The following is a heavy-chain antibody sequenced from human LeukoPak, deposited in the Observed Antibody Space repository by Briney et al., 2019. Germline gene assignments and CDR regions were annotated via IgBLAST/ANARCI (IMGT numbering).Heavy chain of an antibody. CDR3: ASNPRTEYYDILTGYYTNYSYYGMDV. J-gene: IGHJ6*02. D-gene: IGHD3-9*01. CDR1: GFTVTSID. V-gene: IGHV3-53*01. CDR2: IYSGGST. Sequence: PGGSLRLSCTAPGFTVTSIDSVGCRQAPGKGLEWVSVIYSGGSTYYADSVKGRFTISRDNSKNTLYLQMNSLRAEDTAVYYCASNPRTEYYDILTGYYTNYSYYGMDVWGQGTTVTVSS.